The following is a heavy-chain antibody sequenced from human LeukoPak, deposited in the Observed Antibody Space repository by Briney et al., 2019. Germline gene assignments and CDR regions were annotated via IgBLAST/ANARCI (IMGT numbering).Heavy chain of an antibody. J-gene: IGHJ5*02. CDR3: AKDRDSSSYNWFDP. Sequence: GRSLSLSCAASGFTFSSYGMHWVRQAPGKGLEWVAVISYDGSNKYYADSVKGRFTISRDNSKNTLYLQMNSLRAEDTAVYYCAKDRDSSSYNWFDPWGQGTLVTVSS. CDR2: ISYDGSNK. CDR1: GFTFSSYG. V-gene: IGHV3-30*18. D-gene: IGHD6-13*01.